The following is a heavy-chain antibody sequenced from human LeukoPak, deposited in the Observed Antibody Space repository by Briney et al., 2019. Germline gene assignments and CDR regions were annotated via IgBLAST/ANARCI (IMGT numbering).Heavy chain of an antibody. V-gene: IGHV3-30-3*01. CDR1: GFAFSSLA. CDR3: ARVGSRYCSGANCYDGF. CDR2: ISYDGNNQ. Sequence: HTGGSLRLSCAVSGFAFSSLAMHWVRQAPGKGLEWVAFISYDGNNQYYADSVKGRFTISRDNSKNTLYLQMNNLRAEDTAIYYCARVGSRYCSGANCYDGFWGQGTLVSVSS. D-gene: IGHD2-15*01. J-gene: IGHJ4*02.